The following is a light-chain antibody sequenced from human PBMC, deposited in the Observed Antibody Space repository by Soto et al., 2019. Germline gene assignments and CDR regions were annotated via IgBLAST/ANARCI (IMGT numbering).Light chain of an antibody. CDR3: QASGFT. V-gene: IGKV3-15*01. CDR2: GAS. CDR1: QSVSTN. J-gene: IGKJ3*01. Sequence: EIMMTQSPATLSVSPRERATLSCRASQSVSTNLAWYQQKPGQAPRLLIYGASTRATGIPARFSGSGSGTEFTLTISTLQSEDFAVYYCQASGFTFGPGTKVDIK.